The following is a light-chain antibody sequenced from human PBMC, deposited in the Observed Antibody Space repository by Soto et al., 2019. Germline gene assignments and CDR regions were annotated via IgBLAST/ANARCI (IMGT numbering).Light chain of an antibody. V-gene: IGLV2-18*01. Sequence: QSALIQPPSVSGSPGQSVTISCSGTSSDVGSYDYVSWYQQLPGTVPKPMIYNVNTQPSGVPDRLSGSKSGNTASMTISGLQAEDEADYSCCLYTSSDTERVFGGGTKLTVL. J-gene: IGLJ3*02. CDR2: NVN. CDR3: CLYTSSDTERV. CDR1: SSDVGSYDY.